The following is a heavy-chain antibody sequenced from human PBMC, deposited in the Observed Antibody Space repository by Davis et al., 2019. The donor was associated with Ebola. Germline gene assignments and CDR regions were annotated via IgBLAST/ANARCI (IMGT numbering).Heavy chain of an antibody. CDR2: IIPIFGTA. Sequence: AASVKVSCKASGGTFSSYAISWVRQAPGQGLEWMGGIIPIFGTANYAQKFQGRVTMTTDTSTSTAYMELRSLRSDDTAVYYCARDVVVVAATDWFDPWGQGTLVTVSS. CDR3: ARDVVVVAATDWFDP. D-gene: IGHD2-15*01. CDR1: GGTFSSYA. V-gene: IGHV1-69*05. J-gene: IGHJ5*02.